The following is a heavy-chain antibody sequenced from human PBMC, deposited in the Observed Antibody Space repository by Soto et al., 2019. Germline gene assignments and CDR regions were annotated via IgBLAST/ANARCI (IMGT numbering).Heavy chain of an antibody. V-gene: IGHV4-59*08. J-gene: IGHJ4*02. D-gene: IGHD5-18*01. CDR2: IYCSGST. Sequence: WIRQPPGKGLEWIGYIYCSGSTNYNPSLQSRVTISVDTSKNQFSLKLSSVSAADTEVYYCETRYGSCFGYWGQETLGTLSS. CDR3: ETRYGSCFGY.